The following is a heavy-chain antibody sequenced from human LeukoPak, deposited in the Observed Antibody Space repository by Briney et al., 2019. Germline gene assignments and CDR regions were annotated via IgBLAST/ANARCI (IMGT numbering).Heavy chain of an antibody. Sequence: SETLSLTCAVSGYSISSGYYWGWIRQPPGKGLGWIGSIYHSGSTYYNPSLKSRITISVDTSKNQFSLKLSSVTAADTAVYYCARILRTTRTPFDYWGQGTLVTVSS. V-gene: IGHV4-38-2*01. CDR2: IYHSGST. CDR1: GYSISSGYY. D-gene: IGHD1-1*01. CDR3: ARILRTTRTPFDY. J-gene: IGHJ4*02.